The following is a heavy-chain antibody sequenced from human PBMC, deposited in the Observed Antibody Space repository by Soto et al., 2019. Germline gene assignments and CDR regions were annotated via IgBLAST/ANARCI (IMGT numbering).Heavy chain of an antibody. CDR2: ISGSGGST. V-gene: IGHV3-23*01. CDR3: AKDRPPPVGLHLWELSAFDY. D-gene: IGHD3-16*02. Sequence: EVQLLESGGGLVQPGGSLRLSCAASGFTFSSYAMSWVRQAPGKGLEWVSAISGSGGSTYYADSVKGRFTISRDNSKNPLYLQMNSLRAGDTAVYYCAKDRPPPVGLHLWELSAFDYWGQGTLVTVSS. CDR1: GFTFSSYA. J-gene: IGHJ4*02.